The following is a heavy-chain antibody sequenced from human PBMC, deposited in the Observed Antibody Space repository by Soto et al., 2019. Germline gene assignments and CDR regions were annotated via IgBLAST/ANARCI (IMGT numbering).Heavy chain of an antibody. CDR1: GGSISSGAYY. CDR2: IYYSGNT. J-gene: IGHJ3*02. V-gene: IGHV4-31*03. Sequence: QVQLQESGPGLVKPSQTLSLTCTVSGGSISSGAYYWSWIRQHPGEALEWIGYIYYSGNTYYNPSLKSRVMISVDTSKNQFSLRLSSVTAADTAGYYCARVGISSSDAFDIWGHGTMVTVSS. CDR3: ARVGISSSDAFDI. D-gene: IGHD6-6*01.